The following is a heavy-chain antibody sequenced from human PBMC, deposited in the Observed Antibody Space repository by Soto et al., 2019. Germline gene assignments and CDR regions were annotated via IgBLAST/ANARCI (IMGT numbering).Heavy chain of an antibody. D-gene: IGHD1-26*01. CDR2: MNSDVSST. CDR1: GFTFSSYW. Sequence: QPGGSLRLSCAASGFTFSSYWMHWVRQASGKGLVWVSRMNSDVSSTTYADSVKGRFTISRDNARNTLYLQMNSLRAEDTAVYYCARVSGYFSPYDYWGQGTLVTVSS. J-gene: IGHJ4*02. CDR3: ARVSGYFSPYDY. V-gene: IGHV3-74*01.